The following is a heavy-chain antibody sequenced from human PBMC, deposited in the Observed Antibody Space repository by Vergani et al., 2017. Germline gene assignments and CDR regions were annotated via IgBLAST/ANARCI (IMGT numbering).Heavy chain of an antibody. CDR3: AKFALNITTPDGGDF. D-gene: IGHD3-10*01. V-gene: IGHV3-43D*04. CDR2: LSWDGGST. J-gene: IGHJ4*02. Sequence: EVQLVESGGVVVQPGGSLRLSCAASGFTFDDYAMHWVRHAPGKGLGWVSLLSWDGGSTYYEDSVKGRFTISRENSKNTLFLQMHSLRVEDTALYYCAKFALNITTPDGGDFWGQGSLVTVSS. CDR1: GFTFDDYA.